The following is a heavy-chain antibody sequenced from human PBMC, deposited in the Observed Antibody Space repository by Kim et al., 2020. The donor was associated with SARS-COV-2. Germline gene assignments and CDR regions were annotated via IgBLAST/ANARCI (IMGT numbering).Heavy chain of an antibody. Sequence: GGSLRLSCAASGFSSSTYVMAWVRKAPGKGLEWVSSITSGGGSTNYGDTVKGRFTISRDDSKNTVFLQMSGLRTEDTAIYYCAKSVHSSGYWVTAAYHF. D-gene: IGHD2-21*02. CDR1: GFSSSTYV. CDR3: AKSVHSSGYWVTAAYHF. CDR2: ITSGGGST. J-gene: IGHJ4*01. V-gene: IGHV3-23*01.